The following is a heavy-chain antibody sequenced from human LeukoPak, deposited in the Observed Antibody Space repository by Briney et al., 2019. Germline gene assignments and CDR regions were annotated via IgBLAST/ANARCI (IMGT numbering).Heavy chain of an antibody. Sequence: PGGSLRLSCAASGFTFSSYAMHWVRQAPGKRLEGVAVISYDGSNKYYADSVKGRFTISRDNSKNTLYLQMNSLRAEDTAVYYCARDPVATINYFDYWGQGTLVTVSS. CDR2: ISYDGSNK. CDR3: ARDPVATINYFDY. CDR1: GFTFSSYA. V-gene: IGHV3-30*04. D-gene: IGHD5-12*01. J-gene: IGHJ4*02.